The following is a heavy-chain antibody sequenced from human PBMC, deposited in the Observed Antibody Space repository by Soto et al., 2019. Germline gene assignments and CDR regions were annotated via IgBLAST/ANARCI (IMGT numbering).Heavy chain of an antibody. CDR2: IKQDGSEK. CDR1: GFTFSSYW. Sequence: GGSLRLSCAASGFTFSSYWMSWVRQAPGKGLEWVANIKQDGSEKYYVDSVKGRFTISRDNAKNSLYLQMNSLRAEDTAVYYCARVVSSRWYFYYYGMDVWGQGTTVTVSS. J-gene: IGHJ6*02. CDR3: ARVVSSRWYFYYYGMDV. V-gene: IGHV3-7*04. D-gene: IGHD6-13*01.